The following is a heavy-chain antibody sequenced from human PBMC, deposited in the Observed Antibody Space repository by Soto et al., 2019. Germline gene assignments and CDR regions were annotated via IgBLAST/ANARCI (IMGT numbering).Heavy chain of an antibody. CDR3: AKDKYSGEPRHNYYYYYMDV. D-gene: IGHD1-26*01. J-gene: IGHJ6*03. CDR1: GFTFDDYA. Sequence: GGSLRLSCAASGFTFDDYAMHWVRQAPGKGLEWVSGISWNSGSIGYADSVKGRFTISRDNAKNSLYLQMNSLRAEDTALYYCAKDKYSGEPRHNYYYYYMDVWGKGTTVTVSS. V-gene: IGHV3-9*01. CDR2: ISWNSGSI.